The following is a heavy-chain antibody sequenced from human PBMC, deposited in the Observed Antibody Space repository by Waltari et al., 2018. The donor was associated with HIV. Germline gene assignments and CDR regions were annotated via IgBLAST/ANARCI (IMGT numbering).Heavy chain of an antibody. J-gene: IGHJ5*02. CDR3: ARRKYSSSWSKGTYNWVDP. Sequence: QLQLQESGPGLVKPSETLSLTCPVSRGSISSSSSHWGWIRQPPGQGLEWIGSFYSSGNTYYNPSLKRRVTISVETSKNQVSLKLSSVTAADTAVYYCARRKYSSSWSKGTYNWVDPWGQGTLVTVSS. V-gene: IGHV4-39*01. CDR2: FYSSGNT. CDR1: RGSISSSSSH. D-gene: IGHD6-13*01.